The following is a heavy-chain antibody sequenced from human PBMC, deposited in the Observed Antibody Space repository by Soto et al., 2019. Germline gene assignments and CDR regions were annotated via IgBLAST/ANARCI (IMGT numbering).Heavy chain of an antibody. D-gene: IGHD3-16*01. CDR2: INAGNGNT. J-gene: IGHJ4*02. CDR3: AXXKTHYAGSFWY. CDR1: GYTFTSYA. V-gene: IGHV1-3*01. Sequence: QVQLVQSGAEVKKPGASVKVSCKASGYTFTSYAMHWVRQAPGQRLEWMGWINAGNGNTKYSQKFQGXVTITRDTXXXXXXXXXXXXXXXXXXVXYCAXXKTHYAGSFWYWGQGTLVTVSX.